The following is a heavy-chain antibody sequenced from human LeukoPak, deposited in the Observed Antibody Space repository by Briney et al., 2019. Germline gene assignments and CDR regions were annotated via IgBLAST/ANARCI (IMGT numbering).Heavy chain of an antibody. V-gene: IGHV1-8*01. CDR2: MNPNSGYT. CDR1: GYTFTSYD. J-gene: IGHJ6*02. CDR3: AAGTQEQVVNIGMDV. Sequence: ASVKVSCKASGYTFTSYDINWVRQATGQGLEWMGWMNPNSGYTGFAQKFQGRLTMTRSTSIGTAYMELSGLRSEDTAVYYCAAGTQEQVVNIGMDVWGQGTTVTVSS. D-gene: IGHD2-21*01.